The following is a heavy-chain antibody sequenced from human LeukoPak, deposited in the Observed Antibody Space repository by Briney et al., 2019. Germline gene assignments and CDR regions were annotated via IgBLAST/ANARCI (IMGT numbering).Heavy chain of an antibody. J-gene: IGHJ6*03. D-gene: IGHD2-2*01. V-gene: IGHV1-8*03. CDR1: GYTFTSYD. CDR2: MNPNSGNT. Sequence: ASVKVSCKASGYTFTSYDINWVRQATGQGLEWMGWMNPNSGNTGYAQKFQGRVTITRNTSMSTAYMELSSLRSEDTAVYYCARVIVPAARSLYYYMDVWGKGTTVTVSS. CDR3: ARVIVPAARSLYYYMDV.